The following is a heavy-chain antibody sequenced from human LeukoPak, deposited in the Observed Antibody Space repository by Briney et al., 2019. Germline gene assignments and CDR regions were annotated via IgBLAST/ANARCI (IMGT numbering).Heavy chain of an antibody. CDR3: EEARSSGCLNY. J-gene: IGHJ4*02. CDR1: GYTFTSYY. D-gene: IGHD6-19*01. CDR2: INPSGGST. Sequence: ASVKVSCKASGYTFTSYYMHWVRQAPGQGLEWMGIINPSGGSTSYAQKFQGRVTMTRDVSTSTVYMELGSLRYEDAAVYYCEEARSSGCLNYWGQGTLVTVSS. V-gene: IGHV1-46*01.